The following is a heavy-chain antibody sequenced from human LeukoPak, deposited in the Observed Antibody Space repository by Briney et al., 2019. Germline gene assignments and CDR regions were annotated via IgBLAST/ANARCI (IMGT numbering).Heavy chain of an antibody. CDR1: GFTFSDYS. CDR2: IKSKTDGGTT. CDR3: TTTGDLSRGYSYG. Sequence: GGSLRLSCEPSGFTFSDYSMSWIRQAPGKGLEWVGRIKSKTDGGTTDYAAPVKGRFTISRDDSKNTLYLQMNSLKTEDTAVYYCTTTGDLSRGYSYGWGQGTLVTVSS. V-gene: IGHV3-15*01. J-gene: IGHJ4*02. D-gene: IGHD5-18*01.